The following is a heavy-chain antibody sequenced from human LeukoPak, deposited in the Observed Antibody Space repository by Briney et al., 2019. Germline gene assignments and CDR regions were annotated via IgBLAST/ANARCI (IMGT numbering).Heavy chain of an antibody. CDR3: ARENGDGCNFNDAFDI. J-gene: IGHJ3*02. D-gene: IGHD6-19*01. V-gene: IGHV1-2*02. CDR2: INPNSGGT. CDR1: GYTFTGYY. Sequence: GASVKVSCKASGYTFTGYYMHWVRQAPGQGLEWMGWINPNSGGTNYAQKFQGRVTMTRDTSISTAYMELSRLRSDDTAVYYCARENGDGCNFNDAFDIWGQGTMVTVSS.